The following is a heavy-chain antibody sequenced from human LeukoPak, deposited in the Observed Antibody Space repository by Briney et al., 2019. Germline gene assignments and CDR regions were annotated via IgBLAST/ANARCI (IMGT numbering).Heavy chain of an antibody. CDR3: ARVAITSHTYQPDWYFDL. CDR1: GYRFTSHW. J-gene: IGHJ2*01. Sequence: GESLKISCKASGYRFTSHWISWGRQMPGKGLEWMGRIDPSDSFINYNPSFQGHVSISADKSFNTAYLQLGSLKASDTATYYCARVAITSHTYQPDWYFDLWGRGTLVIVSS. V-gene: IGHV5-10-1*01. D-gene: IGHD1-14*01. CDR2: IDPSDSFI.